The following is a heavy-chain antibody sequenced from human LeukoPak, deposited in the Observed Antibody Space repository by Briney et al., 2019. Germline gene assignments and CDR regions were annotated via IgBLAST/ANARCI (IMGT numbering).Heavy chain of an antibody. CDR3: ARDLKRGYSSGRYSWGTGSSNDY. V-gene: IGHV1-2*02. J-gene: IGHJ4*02. Sequence: ASVKVSCKASGYTFTGYYMHWARQAPGQGLEWMGWINPNSGGTNYAQKFQGRVTMTTDTSTSTAYMELRSLRSDDTAVYYCARDLKRGYSSGRYSWGTGSSNDYWGQGTLVTVSS. CDR1: GYTFTGYY. CDR2: INPNSGGT. D-gene: IGHD6-19*01.